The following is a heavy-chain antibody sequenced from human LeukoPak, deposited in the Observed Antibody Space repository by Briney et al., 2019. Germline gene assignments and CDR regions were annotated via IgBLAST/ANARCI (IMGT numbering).Heavy chain of an antibody. Sequence: ASVKVSCKASGYTLTGYYMHWVRQAPGQGLEWMGWINPNSGGTNYAQKFQGRVTMTRDTSISTAYMELSRLRSDDTAVYYCAKGLQGYSSSWFDPWGQGTLVTVSS. CDR2: INPNSGGT. V-gene: IGHV1-2*02. J-gene: IGHJ5*02. D-gene: IGHD4-11*01. CDR1: GYTLTGYY. CDR3: AKGLQGYSSSWFDP.